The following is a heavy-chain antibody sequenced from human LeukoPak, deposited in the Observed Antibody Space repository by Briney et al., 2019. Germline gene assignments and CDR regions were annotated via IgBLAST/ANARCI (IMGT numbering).Heavy chain of an antibody. J-gene: IGHJ4*02. CDR3: ARRKNYYDSSGYYSAPFDY. V-gene: IGHV4-4*07. CDR2: IYTSGST. D-gene: IGHD3-22*01. Sequence: SETLSLTCTVSGGSISSYYWSWIRQPAGKGLEWIGRIYTSGSTNYNPSLKSRVTISVDTSKNQFSLKLSSVTAADTAVYYCARRKNYYDSSGYYSAPFDYWGQGTLVTVSS. CDR1: GGSISSYY.